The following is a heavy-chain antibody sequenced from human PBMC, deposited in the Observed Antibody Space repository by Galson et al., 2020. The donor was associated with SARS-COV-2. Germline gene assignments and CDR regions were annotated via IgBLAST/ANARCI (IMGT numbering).Heavy chain of an antibody. D-gene: IGHD3-9*01. J-gene: IGHJ6*03. V-gene: IGHV3-23*01. CDR2: ISGSGGST. CDR1: GFTFSSYA. Sequence: GESLKISCAASGFTFSSYAMSWVRQASGKGLEWVSAISGSGGSTYYADSVKGRFTISRDNSKNTLYLQMNSLRAEDTAVYYCAKGPLTVASYYYYYMDVWGKGTTVTISS. CDR3: AKGPLTVASYYYYYMDV.